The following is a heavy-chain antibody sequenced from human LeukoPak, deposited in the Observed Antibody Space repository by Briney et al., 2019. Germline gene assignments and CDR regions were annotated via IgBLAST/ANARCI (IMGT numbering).Heavy chain of an antibody. V-gene: IGHV3-21*01. Sequence: GGSLRLPCAASGFTFSSYSMNWVRQAPGKGLEWVSSISSSSSYIYYADSVKGRFTIPRDNAKNSLYLQMNSLRAEDTAVYYCARDGTYGAPRGAFDIWGQGTMVTVSS. CDR2: ISSSSSYI. D-gene: IGHD4-17*01. CDR3: ARDGTYGAPRGAFDI. CDR1: GFTFSSYS. J-gene: IGHJ3*02.